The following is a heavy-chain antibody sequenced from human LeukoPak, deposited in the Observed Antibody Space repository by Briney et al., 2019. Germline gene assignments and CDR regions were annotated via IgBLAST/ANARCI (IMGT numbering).Heavy chain of an antibody. CDR3: ARDNYDNTNWFDP. V-gene: IGHV4-4*07. CDR2: IYTGGTT. CDR1: GGSISSYY. J-gene: IGHJ5*02. D-gene: IGHD3-22*01. Sequence: PSETLSLTCTVSGGSISSYYWSWIRQPAGKGLEWIGRIYTGGTTNYNPSLKSRVTMSVGTSKNQFSLSLSSVTAADTAVYYCARDNYDNTNWFDPWGQGTLVTVSP.